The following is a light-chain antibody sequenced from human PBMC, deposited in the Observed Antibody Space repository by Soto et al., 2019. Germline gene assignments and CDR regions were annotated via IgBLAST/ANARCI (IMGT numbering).Light chain of an antibody. CDR2: EVS. CDR1: SSDVGAYNY. J-gene: IGLJ2*01. CDR3: SSYTSTSTLV. Sequence: QSALTQPASVSGSPGQSITISCTGTSSDVGAYNYVSWFQQHPGKAPKLMIYEVSNRPSGISSRFSGSKSGNTASLTISGLSAEDDADYYCSSYTSTSTLVFGGGTKVTVL. V-gene: IGLV2-14*01.